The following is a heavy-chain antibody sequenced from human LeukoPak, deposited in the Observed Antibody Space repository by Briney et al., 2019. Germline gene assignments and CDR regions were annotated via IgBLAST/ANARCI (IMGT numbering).Heavy chain of an antibody. Sequence: SGGSLRLSCAASGFTFSSYWMSWVRQAPGKGLEWVANIKQDGSEKYYVDSVKGRFTISRDNAKNSLYLQMSSLRAEGTAVYYCARDHYYGSGSYYASHWFDPWGQGTLVTVSS. CDR2: IKQDGSEK. CDR1: GFTFSSYW. CDR3: ARDHYYGSGSYYASHWFDP. D-gene: IGHD3-10*01. V-gene: IGHV3-7*01. J-gene: IGHJ5*02.